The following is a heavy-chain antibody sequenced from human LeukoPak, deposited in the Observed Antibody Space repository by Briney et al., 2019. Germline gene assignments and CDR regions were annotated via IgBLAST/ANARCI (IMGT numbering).Heavy chain of an antibody. CDR1: GGSFSGYY. Sequence: SETLSLTCAVYGGSFSGYYWSWIRQPPGKGLEWIGEINRSGSTNYNPSLKSRVTISVDTSKNQFSLKLSSVTAADTAVYYCAGAQATVTRGPFDYWGQGTLVTVSS. CDR3: AGAQATVTRGPFDY. D-gene: IGHD4-17*01. CDR2: INRSGST. V-gene: IGHV4-34*01. J-gene: IGHJ4*02.